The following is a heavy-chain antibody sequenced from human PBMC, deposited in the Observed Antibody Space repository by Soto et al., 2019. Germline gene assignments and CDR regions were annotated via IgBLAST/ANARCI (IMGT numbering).Heavy chain of an antibody. J-gene: IGHJ6*02. CDR2: IYYSGST. V-gene: IGHV4-31*03. D-gene: IGHD3-3*01. CDR3: ARDRDDFWSAHSGDYYYGMDV. Sequence: KPSETLSLTCTVSGGSISSGGYYWSWIRQHPGKGLEWIGYIYYSGSTYYNPSLKSRVTISVDTSKNQFSLKLSSVTAADTAVYYCARDRDDFWSAHSGDYYYGMDVWGQGTTVTVSS. CDR1: GGSISSGGYY.